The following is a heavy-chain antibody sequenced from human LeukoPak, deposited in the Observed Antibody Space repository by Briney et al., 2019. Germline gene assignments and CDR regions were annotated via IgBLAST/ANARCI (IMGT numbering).Heavy chain of an antibody. CDR2: MNPNSGNT. CDR1: GYTFTSYD. V-gene: IGHV1-8*01. CDR3: ARSAAREASAGTKKILDY. Sequence: ASVKVSCKASGYTFTSYDINWVRQATGQGLEWMGWMNPNSGNTGYAQKFQGRVTMTRDTSISTAYMELSSLRSEDTAVYYCARSAAREASAGTKKILDYWGQGTLVTVSS. D-gene: IGHD6-13*01. J-gene: IGHJ4*02.